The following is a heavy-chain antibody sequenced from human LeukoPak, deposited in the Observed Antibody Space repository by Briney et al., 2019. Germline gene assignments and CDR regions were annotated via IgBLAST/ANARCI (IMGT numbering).Heavy chain of an antibody. Sequence: SETLSLTCAVSAYSISSDYYWGWIRQPPGKGLEGIGRIYHRGSTYYNSSLKSPVTISLDTTTNQFSLKITSVTAAATAVYYCARHAEAIVGSVDGWGEGTLVTVSS. V-gene: IGHV4-38-2*01. J-gene: IGHJ4*02. CDR1: AYSISSDYY. CDR3: ARHAEAIVGSVDG. D-gene: IGHD3-3*01. CDR2: IYHRGST.